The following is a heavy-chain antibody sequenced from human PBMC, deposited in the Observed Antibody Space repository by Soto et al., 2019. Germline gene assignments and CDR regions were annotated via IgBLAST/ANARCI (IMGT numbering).Heavy chain of an antibody. CDR2: ISDIGTTT. V-gene: IGHV3-23*01. Sequence: PGGSLRLSCAASGFTFSDYAMTWVRQAPGKGLEWVSGISDIGTTTYYADSVKGRFTISRDNSKNTLFLQMNSLRADDTAIYYCAKGGFYYYYYTLEVWGQGTTVTVSS. CDR1: GFTFSDYA. CDR3: AKGGFYYYYYTLEV. J-gene: IGHJ6*02. D-gene: IGHD2-15*01.